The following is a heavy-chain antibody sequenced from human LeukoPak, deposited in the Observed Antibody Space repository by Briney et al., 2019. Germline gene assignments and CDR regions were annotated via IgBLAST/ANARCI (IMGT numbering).Heavy chain of an antibody. J-gene: IGHJ4*02. D-gene: IGHD5-12*01. V-gene: IGHV3-23*01. Sequence: QAGGSLRLSCAASGFTFSSYAMSWVRQAPGKGLEWVSAISGSGGSAYYADSVKGRFTISRDNSKNTLFLQMNSLRAEDTAIYYCAKDRDQRTYEGSDFWGQGTLVTVSS. CDR3: AKDRDQRTYEGSDF. CDR2: ISGSGGSA. CDR1: GFTFSSYA.